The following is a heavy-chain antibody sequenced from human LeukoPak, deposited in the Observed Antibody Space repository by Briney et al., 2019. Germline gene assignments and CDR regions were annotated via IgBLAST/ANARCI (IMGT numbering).Heavy chain of an antibody. Sequence: GGSLRLSCAASGFTFSSYAMHWVRQAPGKGLEWVAVISYDGSNKYYADSVKGRFTISRDNSKNTLYLQMNSLRAEDTAVYYCARDMDYYGGNSIGYFDYWGQGTLVTVSS. CDR1: GFTFSSYA. CDR3: ARDMDYYGGNSIGYFDY. CDR2: ISYDGSNK. J-gene: IGHJ4*02. V-gene: IGHV3-30*04. D-gene: IGHD4-23*01.